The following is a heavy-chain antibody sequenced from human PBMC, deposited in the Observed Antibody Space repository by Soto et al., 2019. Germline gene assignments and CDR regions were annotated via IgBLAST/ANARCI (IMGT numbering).Heavy chain of an antibody. D-gene: IGHD1-7*01. V-gene: IGHV3-30*18. Sequence: QVQLVESGGGVVQPGRSLRLSCAASGFTFSSYGMHWVRQAPGKGLEWVAVISYDGSNKYYADSVKGRFTISRDNSKNTLYPQMNRLRAEDTAGYYCAKGKWRQNYLFDHWGQGTLVTVSS. CDR2: ISYDGSNK. CDR1: GFTFSSYG. J-gene: IGHJ4*02. CDR3: AKGKWRQNYLFDH.